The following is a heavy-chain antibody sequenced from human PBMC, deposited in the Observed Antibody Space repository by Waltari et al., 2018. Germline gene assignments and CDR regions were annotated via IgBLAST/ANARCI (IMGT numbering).Heavy chain of an antibody. J-gene: IGHJ4*02. V-gene: IGHV4-39*07. CDR2: SYYSGSS. CDR3: ARVLIRTSGLNFDS. CDR1: YWSISSRSYY. D-gene: IGHD3-16*01. Sequence: QQESGPSLVKPSETLSLTCTVSYWSISSRSYYWGWIRLAPGKGLEWIGHSYYSGSSYHNPSLKGRITMAVDSSKNQFSLTLSSVTAADTAVYYCARVLIRTSGLNFDSWGQGSLVTVSS.